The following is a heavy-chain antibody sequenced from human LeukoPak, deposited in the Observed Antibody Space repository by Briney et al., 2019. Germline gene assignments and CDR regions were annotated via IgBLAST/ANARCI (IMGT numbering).Heavy chain of an antibody. CDR3: AKDQGQQWLDYYFDY. CDR2: ISGSGGST. Sequence: GGSLRLSCAASGFTFSSYAMSWVRQAPGKGLEWVSGISGSGGSTYYADSVKGRFTISRDNSKNTLYLQMSSLRAEDTAVYYCAKDQGQQWLDYYFDYWGQGTLVTVSS. D-gene: IGHD6-19*01. CDR1: GFTFSSYA. J-gene: IGHJ4*02. V-gene: IGHV3-23*01.